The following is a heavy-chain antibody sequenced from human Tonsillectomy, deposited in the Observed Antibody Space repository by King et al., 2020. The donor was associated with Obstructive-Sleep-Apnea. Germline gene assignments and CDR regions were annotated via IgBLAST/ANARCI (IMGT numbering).Heavy chain of an antibody. CDR3: ARGLRAGELYYYYGMDV. Sequence: VQLQQWGAGLLKPSETLSLTCAVYGGSFSGYYWSWIHQPPGKGLEWIGEINHSGSTNYNPSLKSRVTISVDTSKNQFSLRLSSVTAADTAVYYCARGLRAGELYYYYGMDVWGQGTTVTVSS. CDR1: GGSFSGYY. J-gene: IGHJ6*02. D-gene: IGHD6-13*01. V-gene: IGHV4-34*01. CDR2: INHSGST.